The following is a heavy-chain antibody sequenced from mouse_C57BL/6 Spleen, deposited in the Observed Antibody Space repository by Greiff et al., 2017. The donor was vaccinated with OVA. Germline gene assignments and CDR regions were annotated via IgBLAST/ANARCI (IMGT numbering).Heavy chain of an antibody. V-gene: IGHV1-61*01. CDR1: GYTFTSYW. D-gene: IGHD2-3*01. CDR2: IYPSDSET. J-gene: IGHJ2*01. Sequence: QVQLQQPGAELVRPGSSVKLSCKASGYTFTSYWMDWVKQRPGQGLEWIGNIYPSDSETHYNQKFKDKATLTVDKSSSTAYMQLSSLTSEDSAVYYCARGDGYYFPFDYWGQGTTLTVSS. CDR3: ARGDGYYFPFDY.